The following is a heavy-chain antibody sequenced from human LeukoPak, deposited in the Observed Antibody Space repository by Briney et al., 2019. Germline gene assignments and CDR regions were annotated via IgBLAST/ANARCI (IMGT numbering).Heavy chain of an antibody. V-gene: IGHV1-8*03. CDR2: MNPNSGNT. CDR1: GYTFTSYD. Sequence: ASVKVSCKASGYTFTSYDINWERQATGQGLEWMGWMNPNSGNTGYAQKFQGRVTITRNTSISTAYMELSSLRSEDTAVYYCARAYYDFWSGVDYYTDVWGKGTTVTVSS. D-gene: IGHD3-3*01. J-gene: IGHJ6*03. CDR3: ARAYYDFWSGVDYYTDV.